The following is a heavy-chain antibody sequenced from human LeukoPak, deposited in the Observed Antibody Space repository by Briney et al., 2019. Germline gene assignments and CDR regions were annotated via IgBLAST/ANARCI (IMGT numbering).Heavy chain of an antibody. D-gene: IGHD3-10*01. CDR2: ISGSGGSA. CDR1: GFTVSSNY. Sequence: GGSLRLSCAASGFTVSSNYMSWVRQAPGKGLEWVSAISGSGGSAYYADSVKGRFTISRDNSKNTLYLQLNSLRAEDTAVYYCAKGRGVRDRSEVDSWGQGTLVTVSS. J-gene: IGHJ4*02. CDR3: AKGRGVRDRSEVDS. V-gene: IGHV3-23*01.